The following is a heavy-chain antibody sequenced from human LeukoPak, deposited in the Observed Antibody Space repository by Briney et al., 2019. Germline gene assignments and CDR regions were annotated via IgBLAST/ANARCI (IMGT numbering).Heavy chain of an antibody. J-gene: IGHJ4*02. D-gene: IGHD3-10*01. CDR2: ISGSGGST. V-gene: IGHV3-23*01. CDR1: GFTFSSYA. CDR3: AKDFMVRGVPIDY. Sequence: PGGSLRLSCAASGFTFSSYAMSWVRQAPGKELEWVSAISGSGGSTYYADSVKGRFTISRDNSKNTLYLQMNSLRAEDTAVYYCAKDFMVRGVPIDYWGQGTLVTVSS.